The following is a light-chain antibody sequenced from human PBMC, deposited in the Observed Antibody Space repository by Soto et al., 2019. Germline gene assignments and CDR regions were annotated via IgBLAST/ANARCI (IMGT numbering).Light chain of an antibody. Sequence: ARTQPAYFTGAAGQALTISCTGTSSDVGAYNYVSWYQQYPGKAPKLMIYDVSKRPSGVPDRFSGSKSGNTASLTISGLQAEDEADYYCCSYAGLFGGGT. CDR2: DVS. V-gene: IGLV2-11*01. CDR1: SSDVGAYNY. J-gene: IGLJ2*01. CDR3: CSYAGL.